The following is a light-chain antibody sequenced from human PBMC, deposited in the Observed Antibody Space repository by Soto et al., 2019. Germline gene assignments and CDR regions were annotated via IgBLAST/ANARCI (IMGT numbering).Light chain of an antibody. V-gene: IGKV1-5*03. J-gene: IGKJ2*01. Sequence: DIQMTQSPSTLSASVGGRVTITCRASQTISSWLAWYQQKPGKAPKLLIYKASSLESGVPSRFSGSGSGTEFTLTISGLQPDDFATYYCQQYNDYPYTFGQGTKLEIK. CDR1: QTISSW. CDR3: QQYNDYPYT. CDR2: KAS.